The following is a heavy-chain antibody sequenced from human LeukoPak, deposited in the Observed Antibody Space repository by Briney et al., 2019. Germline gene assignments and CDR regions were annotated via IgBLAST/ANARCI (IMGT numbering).Heavy chain of an antibody. CDR3: VRSDWFAAFDT. CDR2: INSDGSSI. V-gene: IGHV3-74*01. J-gene: IGHJ3*02. Sequence: GGSLRLSCAASGFTFSNNWMHWVRQAPGKGPVWVSRINSDGSSISYADFVKGRFTISRDNAKNTLYLQMNSLRAEDTAVYYCVRSDWFAAFDTWGQGTKVTAAS. CDR1: GFTFSNNW. D-gene: IGHD6-19*01.